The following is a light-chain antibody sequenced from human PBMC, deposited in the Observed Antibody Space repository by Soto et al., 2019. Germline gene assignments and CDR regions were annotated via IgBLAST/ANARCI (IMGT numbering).Light chain of an antibody. J-gene: IGLJ1*01. V-gene: IGLV2-14*01. CDR2: EVN. CDR3: SSYTGTGSLYV. CDR1: SSDVGGYNF. Sequence: QSVLTQPASVSGSPGQSITISCTGTSSDVGGYNFVSWYQQHPGKAPKLMIYEVNNRPSRISNRFSGSKSGNTASLTISGLQADDEADYYCSSYTGTGSLYVFGTGTKVTVL.